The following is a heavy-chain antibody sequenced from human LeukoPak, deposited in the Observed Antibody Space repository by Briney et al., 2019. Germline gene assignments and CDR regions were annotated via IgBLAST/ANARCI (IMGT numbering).Heavy chain of an antibody. D-gene: IGHD5-12*01. Sequence: SETLSLTCTVSGYSISSGYYWGWIRQPPGKGLEWIGSIYHSGSTYYNPSLKSRVTISVDTSKNQFSLKLSSVTAADTAVYYCARGGGYDSPYYFDYWGQGTLVTVSS. J-gene: IGHJ4*02. V-gene: IGHV4-38-2*02. CDR3: ARGGGYDSPYYFDY. CDR1: GYSISSGYY. CDR2: IYHSGST.